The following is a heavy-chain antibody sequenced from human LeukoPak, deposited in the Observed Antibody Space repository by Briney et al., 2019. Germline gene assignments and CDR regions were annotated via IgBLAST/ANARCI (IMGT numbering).Heavy chain of an antibody. V-gene: IGHV3-11*01. J-gene: IGHJ5*02. D-gene: IGHD1-14*01. CDR3: ARVPRISWFDP. CDR2: ISSSGSTI. CDR1: GFTFSDYY. Sequence: GGSLRLSCAASGFTFSDYYMSWIRQAPGKGLEWVSYISSSGSTIYYADSVKGRFTISSDNAKNSLYLQMNSLRAEDTAVYYCARVPRISWFDPWGQGTLVTVSS.